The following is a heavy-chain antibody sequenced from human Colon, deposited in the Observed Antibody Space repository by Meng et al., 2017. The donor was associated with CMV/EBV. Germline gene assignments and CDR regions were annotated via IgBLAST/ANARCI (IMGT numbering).Heavy chain of an antibody. CDR2: ISSDGRNK. J-gene: IGHJ4*02. CDR3: ATDPSAVTTNY. V-gene: IGHV3-64*02. D-gene: IGHD4-17*01. CDR1: GFSFSAFS. Sequence: GGSLRLSCAASGFSFSAFSMHWVRQAPGKGLEYVSAISSDGRNKYYADSLKGRFTISRDNSKNTLYLEMGSLRPEDMAVYYCATDPSAVTTNYWGQGTLVTVSS.